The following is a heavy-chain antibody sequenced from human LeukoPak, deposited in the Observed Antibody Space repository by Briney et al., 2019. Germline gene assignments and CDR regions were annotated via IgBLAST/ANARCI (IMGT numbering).Heavy chain of an antibody. J-gene: IGHJ4*02. V-gene: IGHV1-46*01. CDR3: ARTPYTSGLLFYFDN. Sequence: ASVSVSCKTFGYTFTHYYIHRVRQAPGRGLEWIGRINPGDGSTVYAQKFLGRVTMARDTSTTTVYMELSSLGSDDTAIYFCARTPYTSGLLFYFDNWGQGTLVTVSS. D-gene: IGHD5-18*01. CDR1: GYTFTHYY. CDR2: INPGDGST.